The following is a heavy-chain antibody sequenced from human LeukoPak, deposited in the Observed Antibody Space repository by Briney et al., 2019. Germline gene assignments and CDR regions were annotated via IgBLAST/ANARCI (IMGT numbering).Heavy chain of an antibody. V-gene: IGHV4-34*01. Sequence: SETLSLTCAVYGGSFSGYYWSWIRQPPGKGLEWIGEINHSGSTNYNPSLKSRVTISVDTSKNQFSLKLSPVTAADTAVYYCARGPRVVVVPRHWFDPWGQGTLVTVSS. CDR3: ARGPRVVVVPRHWFDP. J-gene: IGHJ5*02. CDR1: GGSFSGYY. D-gene: IGHD2-15*01. CDR2: INHSGST.